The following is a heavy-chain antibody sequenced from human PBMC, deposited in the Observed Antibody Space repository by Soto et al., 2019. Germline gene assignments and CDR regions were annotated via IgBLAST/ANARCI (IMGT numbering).Heavy chain of an antibody. J-gene: IGHJ4*02. Sequence: VQLVESGGDLVKPGGSLRLSCAASGFSFSSYGMHWVRQAPGKGLEWVAVIWYDGSNKYYADSVKGRFTISRDNSKNTLYLQMNSLRAEDTAVYYCARELMVYAIPFDYWGQGTLVTVSS. V-gene: IGHV3-33*08. CDR2: IWYDGSNK. D-gene: IGHD2-8*01. CDR1: GFSFSSYG. CDR3: ARELMVYAIPFDY.